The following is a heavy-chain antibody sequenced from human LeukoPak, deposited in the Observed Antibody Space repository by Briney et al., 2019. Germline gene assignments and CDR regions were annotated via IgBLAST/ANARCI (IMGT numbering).Heavy chain of an antibody. CDR3: ARVRLVVPAATPLDY. Sequence: KPGGSLRLSCAAYGFTLSDYYIGWVRQAPGKGLEWVSYISSSSSYTNYAASVEGRFTISRNNAKNSLYLQMNSLRAEDTAVYYCARVRLVVPAATPLDYWGQGTLVTVSS. V-gene: IGHV3-11*05. CDR2: ISSSSSYT. D-gene: IGHD2-2*01. J-gene: IGHJ4*02. CDR1: GFTLSDYY.